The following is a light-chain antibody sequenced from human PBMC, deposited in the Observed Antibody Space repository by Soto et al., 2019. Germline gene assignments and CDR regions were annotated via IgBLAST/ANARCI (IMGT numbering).Light chain of an antibody. J-gene: IGKJ1*01. CDR1: KGVSSN. Sequence: IVLSQSPATLSVSPGKRATLSCRASKGVSSNLAWYQQKPGQAPRLLVYGASTRATGTPDRFSGSGSGADFTLTISSLQSEDLAVYYCQQYNDWPQGTFGQGTKVDIK. V-gene: IGKV3D-15*01. CDR2: GAS. CDR3: QQYNDWPQGT.